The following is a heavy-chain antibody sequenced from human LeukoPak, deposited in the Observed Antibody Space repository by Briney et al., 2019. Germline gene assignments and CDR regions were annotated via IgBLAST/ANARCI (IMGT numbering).Heavy chain of an antibody. J-gene: IGHJ4*02. CDR3: ARGGYDILTGYPYYFDY. D-gene: IGHD3-9*01. Sequence: GGSLRLSCAASGFTFSSYSMNWVRQAPGKGLEWVSSISSSSSYIYYADSVKGRFTISRDNAKNSLYLQVNSLRAEDTAVYYCARGGYDILTGYPYYFDYWGQGTLVTVSS. V-gene: IGHV3-21*01. CDR1: GFTFSSYS. CDR2: ISSSSSYI.